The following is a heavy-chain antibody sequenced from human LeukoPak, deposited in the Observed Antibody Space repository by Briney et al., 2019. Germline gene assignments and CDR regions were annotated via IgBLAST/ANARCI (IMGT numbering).Heavy chain of an antibody. Sequence: GRSLRLSCAASGFTFDDYAMHWLRQAPGKGLEWGSGISWSSGSIGYADSVKGRFTISRHNDKNPLYLQMNSLRVEDTAVYYCARGPGWLQLDYWGQGILVTDSS. CDR3: ARGPGWLQLDY. D-gene: IGHD5-24*01. CDR1: GFTFDDYA. V-gene: IGHV3-9*01. J-gene: IGHJ4*02. CDR2: ISWSSGSI.